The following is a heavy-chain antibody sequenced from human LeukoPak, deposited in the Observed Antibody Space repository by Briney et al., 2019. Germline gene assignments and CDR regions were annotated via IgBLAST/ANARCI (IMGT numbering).Heavy chain of an antibody. CDR3: AKDKIAVAGRGLGY. J-gene: IGHJ4*02. CDR1: GFTFSSYG. D-gene: IGHD6-19*01. V-gene: IGHV3-30*02. Sequence: PGGSLRLSCAASGFTFSSYGMHWVRQAPGKGLEWVAFIRYDGSNKYYADSVQGRFTISRDNSKNTLYLQMNSLRAEDTAVYYCAKDKIAVAGRGLGYWGQGTLVTVSS. CDR2: IRYDGSNK.